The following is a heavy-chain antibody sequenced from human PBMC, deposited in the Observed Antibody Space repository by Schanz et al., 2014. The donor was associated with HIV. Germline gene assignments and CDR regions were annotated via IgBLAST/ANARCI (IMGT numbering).Heavy chain of an antibody. Sequence: EVQLVESGGGLVQPGGSLRLSCEASGFALSIYWMGWVRQAPGKGLEWVANIKQDGSEKHYVASVKGRFTISRDNAKNSLYLQMSSLRADDTAVYYCAKGLRQWLVLGVSDYWGQGTLVTVSS. D-gene: IGHD6-19*01. CDR2: IKQDGSEK. CDR1: GFALSIYW. V-gene: IGHV3-7*01. J-gene: IGHJ4*02. CDR3: AKGLRQWLVLGVSDY.